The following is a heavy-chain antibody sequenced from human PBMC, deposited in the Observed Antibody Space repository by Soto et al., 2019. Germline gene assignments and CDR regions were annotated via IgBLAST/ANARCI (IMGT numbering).Heavy chain of an antibody. CDR2: IYPSDSDT. CDR3: ARGGVSTRTFDY. J-gene: IGHJ4*02. D-gene: IGHD3-3*01. Sequence: PGESLKISCKGSGYNFAGYWIAWVRQMPGKGLELMGIIYPSDSDTRYRPSFQGQVTISADKSISSAYLQWSSLRASDTAMYYCARGGVSTRTFDYWDQGTPVTVSS. CDR1: GYNFAGYW. V-gene: IGHV5-51*01.